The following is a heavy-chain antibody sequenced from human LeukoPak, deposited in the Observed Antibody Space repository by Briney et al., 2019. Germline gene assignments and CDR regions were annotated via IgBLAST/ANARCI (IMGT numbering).Heavy chain of an antibody. CDR3: ARIYCSGGSCYSVFDAFDI. CDR2: IKQDGSEK. J-gene: IGHJ3*02. Sequence: GGSLRLSCAASGFTSSSYWMSWVRQAPGKGLEWVANIKQDGSEKYYVDSVKGRFTISRDNAKNSLYLQMNSLRAEDTAVYYCARIYCSGGSCYSVFDAFDIWGQGTMVTVSS. V-gene: IGHV3-7*03. D-gene: IGHD2-15*01. CDR1: GFTSSSYW.